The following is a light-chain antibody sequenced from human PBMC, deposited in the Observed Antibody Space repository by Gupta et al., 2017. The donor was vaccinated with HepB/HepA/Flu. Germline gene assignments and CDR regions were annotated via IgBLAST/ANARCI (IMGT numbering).Light chain of an antibody. CDR1: QSIRNY. V-gene: IGKV1-39*01. J-gene: IGKJ5*01. CDR3: QQGLTTPIT. CDR2: SAS. Sequence: DIQMTQSPSSLSASVGDRVTITCRASQSIRNYLNWYQHKPGKAPKLLIYSASTLQNEVPSRFSGSGSGTEFTLTISSLQPEDFAAYYCQQGLTTPITFGQGTRREIK.